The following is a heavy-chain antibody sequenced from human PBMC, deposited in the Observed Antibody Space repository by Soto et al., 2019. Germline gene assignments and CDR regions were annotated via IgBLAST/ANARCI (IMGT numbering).Heavy chain of an antibody. CDR1: GGSFSGYY. CDR2: INHSGST. J-gene: IGHJ6*02. Sequence: SETLSLTCAVYGGSFSGYYWSWIRQPPGKGLEWIGEINHSGSTNYNPSLKSRVTISVDTSKNQFSLKLSSVTAADTAVYYCARGYGSGPWYYYYGMDVWGQGTTVTVSS. CDR3: ARGYGSGPWYYYYGMDV. V-gene: IGHV4-34*01. D-gene: IGHD3-10*01.